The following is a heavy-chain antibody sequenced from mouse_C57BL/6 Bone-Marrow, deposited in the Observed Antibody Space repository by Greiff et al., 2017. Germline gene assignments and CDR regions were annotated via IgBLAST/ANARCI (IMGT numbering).Heavy chain of an antibody. V-gene: IGHV1-69*01. D-gene: IGHD3-2*01. CDR2: IDPSDSYT. CDR3: ARDSFPPFAY. CDR1: GYTFTSYW. Sequence: QVQLQQPGAELVMPGASVKLSCKASGYTFTSYWMHWVKQRPGQGLEWIGEIDPSDSYTNYNQKFKGKSTLTVDKSSSTAYMQLSSLTSEDSAVYYCARDSFPPFAYWGQGTLVTVSA. J-gene: IGHJ3*01.